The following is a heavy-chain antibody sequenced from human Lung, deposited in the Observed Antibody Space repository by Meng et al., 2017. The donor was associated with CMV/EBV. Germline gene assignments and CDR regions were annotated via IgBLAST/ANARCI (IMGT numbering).Heavy chain of an antibody. D-gene: IGHD3-10*01. CDR1: GYTFTNHA. CDR2: ISTYNGNT. CDR3: ARDYYGMYV. J-gene: IGHJ6*02. Sequence: ASVXVSCKASGYTFTNHAFNWVRQAPGQGLEWMGWISTYNGNTNYAPKLQGRVSMTTDRSTSTAFMELRSLRSDNTAVYYCARDYYGMYVWGQGTTVTVSS. V-gene: IGHV1-18*01.